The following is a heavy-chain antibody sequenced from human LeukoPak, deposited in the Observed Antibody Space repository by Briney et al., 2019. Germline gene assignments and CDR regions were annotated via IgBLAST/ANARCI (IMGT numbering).Heavy chain of an antibody. J-gene: IGHJ5*02. CDR1: GYTFTSYG. CDR3: ARVGCSSTSCYTWFDP. Sequence: ASVKVSCKASGYTFTSYGISWARQAPGQGLEWMGWISAYNGNTNYAQKLQGRVTMTTDTSTSTAYMELRSLRSEDTAVYYCARVGCSSTSCYTWFDPWGQGTLVTVSS. D-gene: IGHD2-2*01. CDR2: ISAYNGNT. V-gene: IGHV1-18*01.